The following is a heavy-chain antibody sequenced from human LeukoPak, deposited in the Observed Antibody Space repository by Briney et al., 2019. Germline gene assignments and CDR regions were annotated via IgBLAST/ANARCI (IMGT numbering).Heavy chain of an antibody. J-gene: IGHJ4*02. CDR2: INWNSTTT. V-gene: IGHV3-20*04. CDR1: GFTFDESG. Sequence: GGSLRLSCVASGFTFDESGFNWVRQPPGKGLEWVSGINWNSTTTAYADSVRGRFTISRDDARCSLYLQMHSLRADDTALYFCARRIGTPVPDFFDDWGQGTLVIVSS. CDR3: ARRIGTPVPDFFDD. D-gene: IGHD1-26*01.